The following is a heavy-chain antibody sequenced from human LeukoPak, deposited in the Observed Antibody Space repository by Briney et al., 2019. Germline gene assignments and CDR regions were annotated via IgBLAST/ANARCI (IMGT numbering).Heavy chain of an antibody. CDR3: ARDGGPVGAPPPGFDY. J-gene: IGHJ4*02. CDR2: ISSSSSYI. CDR1: GFTFSSYS. Sequence: GGSLRLSCAASGFTFSSYSMNWVRQAPGKGLEWVSSISSSSSYIYYADPVKGRSTISRDNAKYSLYLQMNSLRADDTAVYYGARDGGPVGAPPPGFDYGGKEPLVTVSS. V-gene: IGHV3-21*01. D-gene: IGHD1-26*01.